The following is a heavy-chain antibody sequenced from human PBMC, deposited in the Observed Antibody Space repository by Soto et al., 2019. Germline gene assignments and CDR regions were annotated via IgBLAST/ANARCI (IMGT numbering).Heavy chain of an antibody. V-gene: IGHV4-34*01. Sequence: QVQLQQWGAGLLKPSETLSLTCAVYGGSFSGYYWSWIRQHPGKGLEWIGEINHSGSTNYNPSLKSRVTISVDTSKNQFSLKLSSVTAADTAVYYCARGEYCSGGSCYSKLSSGEYFQHWGQGTLVTVSS. J-gene: IGHJ1*01. D-gene: IGHD2-15*01. CDR3: ARGEYCSGGSCYSKLSSGEYFQH. CDR1: GGSFSGYY. CDR2: INHSGST.